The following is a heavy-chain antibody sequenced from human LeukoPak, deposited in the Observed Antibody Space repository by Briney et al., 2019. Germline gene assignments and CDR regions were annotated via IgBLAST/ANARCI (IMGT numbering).Heavy chain of an antibody. CDR2: IHPSGNS. V-gene: IGHV4-34*01. Sequence: PSETLSLTCAVSGGSFSNYYCNWFRQPPGKGLEWIGEIHPSGNSNYNPSLKSRVTISLDTSKNQFSLKLSSVTAADTAVYYCARDSKDSSSWYGDAFDIWGQGTMVTVSS. J-gene: IGHJ3*02. CDR1: GGSFSNYY. D-gene: IGHD6-13*01. CDR3: ARDSKDSSSWYGDAFDI.